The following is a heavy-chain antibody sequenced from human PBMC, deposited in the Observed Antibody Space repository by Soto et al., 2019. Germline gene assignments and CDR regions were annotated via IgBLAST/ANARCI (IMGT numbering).Heavy chain of an antibody. D-gene: IGHD6-13*01. J-gene: IGHJ4*02. Sequence: GESVKISFQCSGYTFSNFWIGWVRQLPGKGLEWMGIIYPGDHETRYSPSFHGKVTISADKSINTAYLQWNSLEASDTAFYFCARSPRSSPYFDYWGQGALVTVSS. CDR1: GYTFSNFW. V-gene: IGHV5-51*01. CDR2: IYPGDHET. CDR3: ARSPRSSPYFDY.